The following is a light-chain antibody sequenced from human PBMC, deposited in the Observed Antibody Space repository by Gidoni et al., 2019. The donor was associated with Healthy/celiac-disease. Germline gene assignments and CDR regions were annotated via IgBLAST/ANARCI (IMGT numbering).Light chain of an antibody. CDR2: EVS. J-gene: IGLJ2*01. V-gene: IGLV2-8*01. CDR1: SSDVGRYNY. CDR3: SSYAGSNNLV. Sequence: QSALTQPPSASGSPGQSVTISCTGTSSDVGRYNYVSWYQQHPGKAPKLMIYEVSTRPSGVPDRFSGSKSGNTASLTVSGLQAEDEADYYCSSYAGSNNLVFGGGTKLTVL.